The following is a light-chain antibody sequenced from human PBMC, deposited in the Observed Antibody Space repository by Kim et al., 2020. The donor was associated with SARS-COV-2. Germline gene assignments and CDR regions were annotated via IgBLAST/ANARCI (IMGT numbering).Light chain of an antibody. J-gene: IGLJ2*01. CDR1: SLRSYY. CDR2: GKN. Sequence: VSLGQTVRITCQGDSLRSYYATWYQQKPGQAPIVVIYGKNNRPSGIPDRVSGSSSGNTASLTITGTQAGDEADYYCNARDSNDNVVFGGGTQRTVL. V-gene: IGLV3-19*01. CDR3: NARDSNDNVV.